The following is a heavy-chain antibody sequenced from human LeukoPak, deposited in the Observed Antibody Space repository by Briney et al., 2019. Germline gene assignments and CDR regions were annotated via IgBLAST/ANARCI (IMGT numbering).Heavy chain of an antibody. CDR3: ARDPPFIIGTTFFDY. CDR1: GFTFSSYS. Sequence: PGGSLRLSCAASGFTFSSYSMNWVRQDPGKGLEWVSSISTSSTYIYYADSVKGRFTISRDNAKNSLYLQMNSLRAEDTAVYYCARDPPFIIGTTFFDYWGQGTLVTVSS. J-gene: IGHJ4*02. CDR2: ISTSSTYI. D-gene: IGHD1-20*01. V-gene: IGHV3-21*01.